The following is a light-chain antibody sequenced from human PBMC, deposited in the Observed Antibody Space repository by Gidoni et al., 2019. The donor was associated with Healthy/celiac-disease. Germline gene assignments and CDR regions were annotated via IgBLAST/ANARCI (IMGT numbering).Light chain of an antibody. CDR1: QSVLYSSNNKND. Sequence: DIVMTQSPDSLAVSLGERATINCKSSQSVLYSSNNKNDLAWYQKKPGQPPKLLIYWAPTRESGVPDRFSGSWSGTDFTLTISSLQAEDVAVYYCQQYYSTPCSFGQGTKLEIK. J-gene: IGKJ2*04. CDR2: WAP. V-gene: IGKV4-1*01. CDR3: QQYYSTPCS.